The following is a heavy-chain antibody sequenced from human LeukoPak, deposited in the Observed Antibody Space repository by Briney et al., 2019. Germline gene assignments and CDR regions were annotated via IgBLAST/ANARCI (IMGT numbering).Heavy chain of an antibody. CDR1: GASISRSTYY. Sequence: PSETLSLTCSVSGASISRSTYYWGWIRQPPGKGLEWIGYIYYSGSTNYNPSLKSRVTISVDTSKNQFSLKLSSVTAADTAVYYCAGGDGYRYYYGMDVWGQGTTVTVSS. D-gene: IGHD5-18*01. V-gene: IGHV4-61*05. CDR3: AGGDGYRYYYGMDV. J-gene: IGHJ6*02. CDR2: IYYSGST.